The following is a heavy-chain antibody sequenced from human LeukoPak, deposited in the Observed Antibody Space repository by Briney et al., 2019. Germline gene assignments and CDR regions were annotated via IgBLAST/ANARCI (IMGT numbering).Heavy chain of an antibody. J-gene: IGHJ3*02. CDR1: GFTFDDYG. D-gene: IGHD5-18*01. Sequence: GGSLRLSCAASGFTFDDYGMSWVRQAPGNGLEWVSGINWNGGSTGYADSVKGRFTISRDNAKNSLYLQMNSLRAEDTALYHCARVRGGGYSYGYDAFDIWGQGTMVTVSS. V-gene: IGHV3-20*01. CDR3: ARVRGGGYSYGYDAFDI. CDR2: INWNGGST.